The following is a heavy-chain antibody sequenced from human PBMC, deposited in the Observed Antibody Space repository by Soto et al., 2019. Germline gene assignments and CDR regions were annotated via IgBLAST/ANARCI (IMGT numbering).Heavy chain of an antibody. CDR1: GGSISSYY. CDR3: ARGPGVVPAAIFIGSPDIIMFDP. D-gene: IGHD2-2*01. V-gene: IGHV4-59*01. Sequence: PSETLSLTCTVSGGSISSYYWSWIRQPPGKGLEWIGYIYYSGSTNYNPSLKSRVTKSVDTSKNQFSLKLSSVTAADTAVYFCARGPGVVPAAIFIGSPDIIMFDPWGQGTLVTVSS. J-gene: IGHJ5*02. CDR2: IYYSGST.